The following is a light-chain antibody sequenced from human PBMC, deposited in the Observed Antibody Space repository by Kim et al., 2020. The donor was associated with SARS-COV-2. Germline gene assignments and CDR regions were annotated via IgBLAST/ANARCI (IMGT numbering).Light chain of an antibody. V-gene: IGKV3-20*01. Sequence: SLSPGERATLSCRASQSVSSNYLAWYQQKPGQAPRLLIYGASSRATGIPDRFSGSGSGTDFTLTISRLEPEDFAVYYCQQYGSSPFGPGTKVDIK. CDR2: GAS. J-gene: IGKJ3*01. CDR3: QQYGSSP. CDR1: QSVSSNY.